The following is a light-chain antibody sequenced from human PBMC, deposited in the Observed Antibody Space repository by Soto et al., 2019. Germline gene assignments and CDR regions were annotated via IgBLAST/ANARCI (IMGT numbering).Light chain of an antibody. Sequence: DIQMTQSPSTLSASVGDRVTITCRASQSISSWLAWYQQKPGKAPKLLIYKASSLESGVQSRFSGSGSGTEFTLTISSLQPDDFATYYCQQYQSYLTFGQGTKVEIK. V-gene: IGKV1-5*03. CDR2: KAS. CDR3: QQYQSYLT. CDR1: QSISSW. J-gene: IGKJ1*01.